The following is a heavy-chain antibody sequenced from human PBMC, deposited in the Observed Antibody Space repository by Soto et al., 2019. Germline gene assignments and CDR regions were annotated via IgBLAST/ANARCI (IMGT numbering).Heavy chain of an antibody. D-gene: IGHD2-21*01. Sequence: EVHLVESRGELVQPGGSLRLSCVASGFTFSSYSMNWVRQVPGKGLEWVSYIRGVSDVIYYADSVKGRFTISRDNAKNSLYLQMNSLRAEDTAVYYCARDHIYAFDMWGQGTMVTVSS. J-gene: IGHJ3*02. CDR2: IRGVSDVI. CDR1: GFTFSSYS. CDR3: ARDHIYAFDM. V-gene: IGHV3-48*01.